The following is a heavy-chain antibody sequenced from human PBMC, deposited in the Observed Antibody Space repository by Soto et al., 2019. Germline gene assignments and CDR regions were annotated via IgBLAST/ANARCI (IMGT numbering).Heavy chain of an antibody. CDR3: ARMSLAGVAARLSDSGDYFDC. D-gene: IGHD6-6*01. CDR1: GFSLSTSGMR. CDR2: IDWDDDK. Sequence: SGPTLVNPTQTLTLTCTFSGFSLSTSGMRVSWIRQPPGKALEWLARIDWDDDKFYSTSLKTRLTISKDTSKNQVVLTMTNMDPVDTATYYCARMSLAGVAARLSDSGDYFDCWGQRTLVTVSS. J-gene: IGHJ4*02. V-gene: IGHV2-70*04.